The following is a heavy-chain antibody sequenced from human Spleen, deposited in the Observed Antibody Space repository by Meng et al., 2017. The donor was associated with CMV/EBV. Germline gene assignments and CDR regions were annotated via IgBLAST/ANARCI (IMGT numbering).Heavy chain of an antibody. CDR1: RFTFRDYY. CDR3: ASGSYGSGKVDY. J-gene: IGHJ4*02. V-gene: IGHV3-11*04. D-gene: IGHD3-10*01. Sequence: AASRFTFRDYYMSWIRQAPGKGLEWVSYISSSGSTIYYADSVKGRFTISRDNAKNSLYLQMNSLRAEDTAVYYCASGSYGSGKVDYWGQGTLVTVSS. CDR2: ISSSGSTI.